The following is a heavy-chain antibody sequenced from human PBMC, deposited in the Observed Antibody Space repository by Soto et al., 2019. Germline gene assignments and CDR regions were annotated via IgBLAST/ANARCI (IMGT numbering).Heavy chain of an antibody. J-gene: IGHJ6*03. Sequence: QVQLVQSGAEVKKPGSSVKVSCKVSGGTFSSYTFTWVRQAPGQGLEWMGRIITTLNITNYAQKFQGRVTIIADKCTSTPYMELSSLRSEDTALYYCAREAGAGTVVYYYMAGWGKGTTVTVPS. D-gene: IGHD2-15*01. CDR2: IITTLNIT. CDR1: GGTFSSYT. CDR3: AREAGAGTVVYYYMAG. V-gene: IGHV1-69*08.